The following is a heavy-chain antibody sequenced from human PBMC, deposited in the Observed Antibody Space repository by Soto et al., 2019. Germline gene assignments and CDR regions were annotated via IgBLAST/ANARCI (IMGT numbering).Heavy chain of an antibody. CDR2: ISSSSSYI. CDR3: ASPYYDFWSGYYDAFDI. J-gene: IGHJ3*02. D-gene: IGHD3-3*01. V-gene: IGHV3-21*01. Sequence: EVQLVESGGGLVKPGGSLRLSCAASGFTFSSYSMNWVRQAPGKGLEWVSSISSSSSYIYYADSVKGRFTISRDNAKNSLYLQMNSLRAEDMAVYYCASPYYDFWSGYYDAFDIWGQGTMVTVSS. CDR1: GFTFSSYS.